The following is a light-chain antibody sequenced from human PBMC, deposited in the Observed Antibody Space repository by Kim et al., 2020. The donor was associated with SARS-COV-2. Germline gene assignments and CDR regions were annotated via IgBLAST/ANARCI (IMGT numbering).Light chain of an antibody. J-gene: IGLJ1*01. V-gene: IGLV2-11*01. CDR2: DVN. CDR3: CSYAGSYTYV. CDR1: SRDVAKYPY. Sequence: GPSATTSCTGTSRDVAKYPYGSWYQHYPDNAPKLIIYDVNKWPSGVPDRFSGSTSGNTASLTISGLQAEDEADYYCCSYAGSYTYVFGTGTKVTVL.